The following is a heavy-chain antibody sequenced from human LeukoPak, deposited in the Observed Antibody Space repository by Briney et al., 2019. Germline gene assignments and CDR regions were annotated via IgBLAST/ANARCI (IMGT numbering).Heavy chain of an antibody. CDR1: GFTFTNYN. CDR3: ARFYGDCFDH. J-gene: IGHJ5*02. CDR2: ISGGSGTI. Sequence: GGSLRLSCAASGFTFTNYNMNWVRQAPGKGLEWVSYISGGSGTIYYADSVRGRFTVSRDNAKESLWLQMDSLRLEDTAVYFFARFYGDCFDHWGPGTLVTVSS. D-gene: IGHD4-17*01. V-gene: IGHV3-48*01.